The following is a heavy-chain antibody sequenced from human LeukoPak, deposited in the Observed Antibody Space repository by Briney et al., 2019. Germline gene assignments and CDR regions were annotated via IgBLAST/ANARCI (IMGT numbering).Heavy chain of an antibody. Sequence: PSETLSLTCTVSSASISQHYWSWIRQPPGKGLEYIGYFYYDGSTNYTSSVRSRVTILVDTSKNQFTLNLRSVTAADTAKYYCTRGITGHYRSMGGFAFDIWGQGTVVAVSS. V-gene: IGHV4-59*11. CDR2: FYYDGST. CDR3: TRGITGHYRSMGGFAFDI. J-gene: IGHJ3*02. D-gene: IGHD2-8*02. CDR1: SASISQHY.